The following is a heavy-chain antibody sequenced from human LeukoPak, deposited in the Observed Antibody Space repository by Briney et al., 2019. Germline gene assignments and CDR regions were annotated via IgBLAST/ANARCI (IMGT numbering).Heavy chain of an antibody. V-gene: IGHV1-2*02. D-gene: IGHD6-6*01. CDR1: GYTFTGYY. Sequence: ASVKVSCNASGYTFTGYYMHWVRQAPGQGLEWMGWINPNSGGTNYAQKFQGRVTMTTDTSTSTAYMELRSLRSDDTAVYYCARGSEYRAYFDYWGQGTLVTVSS. J-gene: IGHJ4*02. CDR3: ARGSEYRAYFDY. CDR2: INPNSGGT.